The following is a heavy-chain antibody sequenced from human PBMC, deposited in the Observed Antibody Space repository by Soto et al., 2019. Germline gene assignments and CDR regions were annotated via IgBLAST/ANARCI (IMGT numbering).Heavy chain of an antibody. V-gene: IGHV5-10-1*01. D-gene: IGHD3-22*01. CDR2: IDPSDSYT. CDR3: ARNPSPYYYYDSSGNAFDI. J-gene: IGHJ3*02. CDR1: GYSFTRYC. Sequence: AESLTPYRKGSGYSFTRYCIIWVLQLDAKCLEWMGRIDPSDSYTNYSPSFQGHVTISADKSISTAYLQWSSLKASDTAMYYCARNPSPYYYYDSSGNAFDIWGQGTMVTVSS.